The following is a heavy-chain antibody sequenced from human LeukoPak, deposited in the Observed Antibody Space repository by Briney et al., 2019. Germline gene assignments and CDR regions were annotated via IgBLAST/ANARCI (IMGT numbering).Heavy chain of an antibody. CDR1: GYTFTSYD. Sequence: GASVKVSCKASGYTFTSYDINWVRQATGQGLEWMGWMNPNSGNTGYSQKFQVTVTMTRNTSISTAYMELSSLGSDDTAVYYCARGGWARNYYDSSGYYNPAEYFQHWGQGTLVTVSS. CDR2: MNPNSGNT. V-gene: IGHV1-8*01. CDR3: ARGGWARNYYDSSGYYNPAEYFQH. D-gene: IGHD3-22*01. J-gene: IGHJ1*01.